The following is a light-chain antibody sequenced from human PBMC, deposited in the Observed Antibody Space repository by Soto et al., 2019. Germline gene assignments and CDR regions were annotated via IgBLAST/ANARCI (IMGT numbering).Light chain of an antibody. V-gene: IGKV3-20*01. J-gene: IGKJ1*01. Sequence: EIVMTQSPATLSVSPGERVTLSCRASQSVSSYYLAWYQQKPGQAPRLLIYGASSRATGIPDRFSGSGSGTDFTLTISRLEPEDFAIYHCHQHGGSPETFGQGTKVDI. CDR1: QSVSSYY. CDR3: HQHGGSPET. CDR2: GAS.